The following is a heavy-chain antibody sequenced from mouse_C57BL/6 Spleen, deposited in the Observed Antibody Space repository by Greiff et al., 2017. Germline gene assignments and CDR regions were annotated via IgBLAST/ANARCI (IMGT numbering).Heavy chain of an antibody. CDR3: SSYSTMVTTGAY. J-gene: IGHJ3*01. D-gene: IGHD2-2*01. CDR2: IDPETGGT. Sequence: QVQLQQSGAELVRPGASVTLSCKASGYTFTDYEMHWVKQTPVHGLEWIGAIDPETGGTAYNQKFKGKAILTADKSSSTAYMELRSLTSEDSAVYYCSSYSTMVTTGAYWGQGTLVTVSA. V-gene: IGHV1-15*01. CDR1: GYTFTDYE.